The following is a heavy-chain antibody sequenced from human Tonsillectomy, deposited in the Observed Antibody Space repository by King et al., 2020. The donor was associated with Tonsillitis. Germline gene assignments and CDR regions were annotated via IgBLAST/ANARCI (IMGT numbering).Heavy chain of an antibody. V-gene: IGHV1-69*01. CDR1: GGTFSSYA. D-gene: IGHD2-2*03. CDR3: ARGGMDRNWFDP. Sequence: QLVQSGAEVKKPGSSVKVSCKASGGTFSSYAISWVRQAPGQGLEWMGGIIPIFDTRNYAQKFRDRVTISADESTSTVYMEMSSLKSGDAAVYYCARGGMDRNWFDPWGQGTLVTVS. CDR2: IIPIFDTR. J-gene: IGHJ5*02.